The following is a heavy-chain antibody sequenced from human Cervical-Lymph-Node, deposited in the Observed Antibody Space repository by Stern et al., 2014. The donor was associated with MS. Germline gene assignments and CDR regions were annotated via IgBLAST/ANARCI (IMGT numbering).Heavy chain of an antibody. V-gene: IGHV5-51*03. CDR3: ARRKYSSSYYYYFGMDV. CDR1: GYTFSNYW. Sequence: EVQLVESGAEVKKPGESLRISCKGSGYTFSNYWIGWVRQMPGKGLEGIGRILPGDADARYSPSFQGQITISADKSSNTAFLQWNSLKASDTAMYYCARRKYSSSYYYYFGMDVWGQGTTVTVSS. J-gene: IGHJ6*02. D-gene: IGHD6-13*01. CDR2: ILPGDADA.